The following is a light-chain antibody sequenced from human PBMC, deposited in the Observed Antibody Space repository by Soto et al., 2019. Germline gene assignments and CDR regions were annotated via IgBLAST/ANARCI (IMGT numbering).Light chain of an antibody. Sequence: DIQMTQSPSSLSASVGDRVTITCRASQTISSYLNWYQQKPGKAPQLLIYAASNLQSGVPSRFSGSGSGTDFTLTITSLQPEDFATYYCQQSYSTPFTFGPGTKVDI. V-gene: IGKV1-39*01. CDR3: QQSYSTPFT. CDR2: AAS. CDR1: QTISSY. J-gene: IGKJ3*01.